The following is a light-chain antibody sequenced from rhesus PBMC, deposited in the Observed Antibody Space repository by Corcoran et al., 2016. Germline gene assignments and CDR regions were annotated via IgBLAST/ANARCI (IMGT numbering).Light chain of an antibody. Sequence: QASQTQSPSVSGSPEQSVTISCTGTSSDIGVYNPVSWYQQHSGKSPKLMIYEDNKRTSGVSDRFSGSKAGNTASLTISGLQAEDEADYYCSSDGTSNAFIFGAGTRLTVL. J-gene: IGLJ1*01. CDR3: SSDGTSNAFI. V-gene: IGLV2-13*01. CDR1: SSDIGVYNP. CDR2: EDN.